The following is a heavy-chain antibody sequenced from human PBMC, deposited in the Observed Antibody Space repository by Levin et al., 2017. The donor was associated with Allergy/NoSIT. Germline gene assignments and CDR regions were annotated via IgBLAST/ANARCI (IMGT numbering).Heavy chain of an antibody. CDR1: GFTFSSYD. CDR2: IGTAGDT. CDR3: ARALVPAASMDG. D-gene: IGHD2-2*01. J-gene: IGHJ6*04. V-gene: IGHV3-13*04. Sequence: GGSLRLSCAASGFTFSSYDMHWVRQATGKGLEWVSAIGTAGDTYYPGSVKGRFTISRENAKNSLYLQMNSLIAGDTAVYYCARALVPAASMDGWGKGTTVTVSS.